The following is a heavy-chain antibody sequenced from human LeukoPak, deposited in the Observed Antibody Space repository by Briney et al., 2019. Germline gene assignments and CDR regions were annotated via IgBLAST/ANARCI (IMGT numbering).Heavy chain of an antibody. V-gene: IGHV3-21*01. CDR2: ISSSSSYI. Sequence: GRSLRLSCAASGFTFSSYSMNWVRQAPGKGLEWVSSISSSSSYIYYADSVKGRFTISRDNAKNSLYLQMNSLRAEDTAVYYCARDASASSGYWDYFDYWGQGTLVTVSS. J-gene: IGHJ4*02. D-gene: IGHD3-22*01. CDR1: GFTFSSYS. CDR3: ARDASASSGYWDYFDY.